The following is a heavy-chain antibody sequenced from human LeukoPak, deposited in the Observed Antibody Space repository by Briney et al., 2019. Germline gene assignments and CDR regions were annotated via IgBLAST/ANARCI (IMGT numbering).Heavy chain of an antibody. J-gene: IGHJ4*02. V-gene: IGHV4-59*01. CDR1: GGSISSYY. Sequence: SETLSLTCTVSGGSISSYYWSWIRQPPGKGLEWIGYIYYSGSTNYNPSLKSRVTISVDTSKNQFSLELSSVTAADTAVYYCARDGYSGYGPNIYFDYWGQGTLVTVSS. CDR2: IYYSGST. D-gene: IGHD5-12*01. CDR3: ARDGYSGYGPNIYFDY.